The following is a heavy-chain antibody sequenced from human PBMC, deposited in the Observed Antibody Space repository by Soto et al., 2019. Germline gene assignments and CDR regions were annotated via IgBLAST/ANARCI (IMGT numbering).Heavy chain of an antibody. V-gene: IGHV3-72*01. CDR2: IRNKANSYFT. CDR3: TRVKLAATSPKPGMDV. D-gene: IGHD2-15*01. CDR1: GFTFSDHY. Sequence: EMQLVESGGGLGQPGGSLRLSCAASGFTFSDHYMDWVRQAPGTGLEWVGRIRNKANSYFTEYAASVKGRFTISRDDSKNSLYLQMNSLKTEDTAVYYCTRVKLAATSPKPGMDVWGQGTTVTVSS. J-gene: IGHJ6*02.